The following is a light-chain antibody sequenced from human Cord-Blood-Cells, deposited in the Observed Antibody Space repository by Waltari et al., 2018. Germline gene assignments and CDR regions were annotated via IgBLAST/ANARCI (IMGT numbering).Light chain of an antibody. Sequence: QSALTQPRSVSGSPGQSVTISCTGTRRAVGGYKYVPWYQQHPGKAPKLMIYDVSKWPSGVPDRFSGSKSGNTASLTISGLQAEDEADYYCCSYAGSYTYVFGTGTKVTVL. CDR3: CSYAGSYTYV. CDR2: DVS. J-gene: IGLJ1*01. V-gene: IGLV2-11*01. CDR1: RRAVGGYKY.